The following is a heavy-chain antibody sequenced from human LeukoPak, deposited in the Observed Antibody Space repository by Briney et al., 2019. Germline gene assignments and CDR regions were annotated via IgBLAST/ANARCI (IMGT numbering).Heavy chain of an antibody. J-gene: IGHJ3*02. Sequence: ASVKVSCKASGYTFTSYGISWVRQAPGQGLEWMGWISAYNGNTNYAQKLQGRVTMTTDTSTSTAYMELRSLRSDDTAVYYCARGWHYDILTGHLQIDAFDIWGQGTMVTVSS. D-gene: IGHD3-9*01. CDR3: ARGWHYDILTGHLQIDAFDI. V-gene: IGHV1-18*01. CDR1: GYTFTSYG. CDR2: ISAYNGNT.